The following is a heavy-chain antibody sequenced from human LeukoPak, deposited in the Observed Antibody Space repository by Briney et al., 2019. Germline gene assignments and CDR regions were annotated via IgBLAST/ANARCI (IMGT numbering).Heavy chain of an antibody. D-gene: IGHD2-2*02. CDR1: GFTFSSYA. Sequence: GGSLRLSCAASGFTFSSYAMHWVRQAPGKGLEWVAFIRYDGSNKYYADSVKGRFTISRDNSKNTLYLQMNSLRAEDTAVYYCAKGQYCSSTSCYKSPDYYMDVWGKGTTVTVSS. CDR2: IRYDGSNK. CDR3: AKGQYCSSTSCYKSPDYYMDV. J-gene: IGHJ6*03. V-gene: IGHV3-30*02.